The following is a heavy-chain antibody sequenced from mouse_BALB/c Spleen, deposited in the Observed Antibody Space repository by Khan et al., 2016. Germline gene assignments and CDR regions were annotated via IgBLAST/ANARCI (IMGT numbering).Heavy chain of an antibody. J-gene: IGHJ3*01. CDR3: ARADYHGSSGAY. D-gene: IGHD1-1*01. CDR1: GYAFTKYL. CDR2: INPGSGGT. V-gene: IGHV1-54*01. Sequence: QVQLKESGAELVRPGTSVKVSCKASGYAFTKYLIEWVKQRPVQGLEWIGVINPGSGGTNYNEKFKGKATLTADKSSSTAYLQLSSLTSDDSAVYCCARADYHGSSGAYWGQGTLVTVSA.